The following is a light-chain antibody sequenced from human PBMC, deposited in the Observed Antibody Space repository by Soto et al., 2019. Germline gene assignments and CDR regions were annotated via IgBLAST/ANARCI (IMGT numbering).Light chain of an antibody. Sequence: EIVLTQSPGTLSLSPGERATLSCRASQSVSSSYLAWYKQKPGQAPRLLIYGASSRATGIPDRFSGSGSGTDFTLTISRLEPEDVAVYYCQQYGSSPPNTFGQGTKLEIK. CDR1: QSVSSSY. CDR3: QQYGSSPPNT. V-gene: IGKV3-20*01. J-gene: IGKJ2*01. CDR2: GAS.